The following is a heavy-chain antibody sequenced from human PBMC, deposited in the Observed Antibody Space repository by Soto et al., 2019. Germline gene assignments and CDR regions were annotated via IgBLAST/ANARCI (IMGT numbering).Heavy chain of an antibody. D-gene: IGHD3-22*01. CDR1: GFTFSSYG. J-gene: IGHJ4*02. Sequence: QVQLVESGGGVVQPGRSLRLSCAASGFTFSSYGMHWVRQAPGKGLEWVAVISYDGSNKYYADSVKGRFTISRDNSKNTLYLQMNSLRAEDTAVYYCAKGSPYYYDSSGYLNTITYYFDYWGQGTLVTVSS. V-gene: IGHV3-30*18. CDR3: AKGSPYYYDSSGYLNTITYYFDY. CDR2: ISYDGSNK.